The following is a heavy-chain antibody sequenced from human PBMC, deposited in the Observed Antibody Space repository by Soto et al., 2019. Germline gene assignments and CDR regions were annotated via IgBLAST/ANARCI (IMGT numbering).Heavy chain of an antibody. D-gene: IGHD3-3*01. J-gene: IGHJ4*02. V-gene: IGHV1-8*01. CDR2: MNPNSGNT. CDR3: ARGHLSSFWSGYYPFDY. Sequence: ASVKVSCKASGYTFTSYDINWVRQATGQGLEWMGWMNPNSGNTGYAQKFQGRVTMTRNTSISTAYMELSSLRSEDTAVYYCARGHLSSFWSGYYPFDYWGQGTLVTVSS. CDR1: GYTFTSYD.